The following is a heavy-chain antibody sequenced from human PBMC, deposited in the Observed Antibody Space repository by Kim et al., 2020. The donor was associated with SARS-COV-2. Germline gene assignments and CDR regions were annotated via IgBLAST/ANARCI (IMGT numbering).Heavy chain of an antibody. CDR2: INHSGST. CDR1: GGSFSGYY. Sequence: SETLSLTCAVYGGSFSGYYWSWIRQPPGKGLEWIGEINHSGSTNYNPSLKSRVTISVDTSKNQFSLKLSSVTAADTAVYYRARGRYSSSWYRPTINWFDPWGQGTLVTVSS. V-gene: IGHV4-34*01. J-gene: IGHJ5*02. D-gene: IGHD6-13*01. CDR3: ARGRYSSSWYRPTINWFDP.